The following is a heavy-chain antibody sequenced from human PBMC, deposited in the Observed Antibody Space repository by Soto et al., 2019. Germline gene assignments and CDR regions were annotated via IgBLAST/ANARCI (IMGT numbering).Heavy chain of an antibody. V-gene: IGHV1-69*04. Sequence: SVKVSCKASGGTFSSYTISWVRQAPGQGLEWMGRIIPILGIANYAQKFQGRVTITADKSTSTAYMELSSLRSEDTAVYYCARDQGDGYNPGAFDIWGQGTMVTVSS. CDR1: GGTFSSYT. CDR3: ARDQGDGYNPGAFDI. J-gene: IGHJ3*02. CDR2: IIPILGIA. D-gene: IGHD5-12*01.